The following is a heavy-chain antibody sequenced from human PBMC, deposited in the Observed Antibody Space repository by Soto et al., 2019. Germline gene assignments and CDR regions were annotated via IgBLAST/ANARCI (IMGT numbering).Heavy chain of an antibody. Sequence: SQTLSLTCVISGDSVSSNSATWNWIRQSPSRGLEWLGRTYYRSKWSNDYAVSVKSRITINPDTSKNQFSLQLNSVTPEDTAVYFCAREGVTLVRGVTPYYYYSGLDVWGQGTTVTSP. J-gene: IGHJ6*02. CDR2: TYYRSKWSN. D-gene: IGHD3-10*01. CDR3: AREGVTLVRGVTPYYYYSGLDV. CDR1: GDSVSSNSAT. V-gene: IGHV6-1*01.